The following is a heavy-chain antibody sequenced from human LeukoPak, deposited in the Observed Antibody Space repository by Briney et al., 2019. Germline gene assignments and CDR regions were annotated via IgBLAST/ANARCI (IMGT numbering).Heavy chain of an antibody. CDR1: GYTFTDYY. CDR2: INPNSGGA. D-gene: IGHD5-18*01. CDR3: ARDLPTFVDTLDY. Sequence: GASVKVSCRASGYTFTDYYMHWVRQAPGQGLGWMGWINPNSGGANYAQRFQGRVTMTGDTSISTAYMELSRLTSDDTAVYYCARDLPTFVDTLDYWGQGTLVTVSS. J-gene: IGHJ4*02. V-gene: IGHV1-2*02.